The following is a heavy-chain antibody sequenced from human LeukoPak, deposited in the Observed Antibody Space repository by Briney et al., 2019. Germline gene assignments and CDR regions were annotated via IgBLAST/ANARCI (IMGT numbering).Heavy chain of an antibody. CDR1: GFTFSSYG. V-gene: IGHV3-30*18. CDR3: AKDKVSGYTLTHYYYYGMDV. CDR2: ISYDGSNK. Sequence: AGSLRLSCAASGFTFSSYGMHWVRQAPGKGLEWVAVISYDGSNKYYADSVKGRFTISRDNSKNTLYLQMNSLRAEDTAVYYCAKDKVSGYTLTHYYYYGMDVWGQGTTVTVSS. D-gene: IGHD5-12*01. J-gene: IGHJ6*02.